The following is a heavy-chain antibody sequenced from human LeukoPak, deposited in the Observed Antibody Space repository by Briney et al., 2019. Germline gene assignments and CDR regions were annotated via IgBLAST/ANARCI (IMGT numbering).Heavy chain of an antibody. CDR2: IYYSGST. J-gene: IGHJ6*02. Sequence: SETLSLTCTVSGGSISSGGYYWSWIRQHPGKGLEWIGYIYYSGSTYYNPSLKSRVTISVDTSKNQFSLKLSSVTAADTAVYYCARVACVSGGSCYSSNYGTDVWGQGTTVTVSS. CDR1: GGSISSGGYY. V-gene: IGHV4-31*03. D-gene: IGHD2-15*01. CDR3: ARVACVSGGSCYSSNYGTDV.